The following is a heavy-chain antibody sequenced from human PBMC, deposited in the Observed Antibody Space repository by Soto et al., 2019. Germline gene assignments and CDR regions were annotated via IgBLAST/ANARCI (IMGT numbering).Heavy chain of an antibody. CDR2: ISHSGST. CDR1: GGSFSGDY. Sequence: QVHLQQWGAGLLKPSETLSLTCAVYGGSFSGDYWSWIRQPPGKGLEWIGEISHSGSTNYNPSLKSRVTISVDTSKNRCSLNLNSMTAADTAMYYCAGGSRDIWGQGTMVTVSS. V-gene: IGHV4-34*01. CDR3: AGGSRDI. J-gene: IGHJ3*02.